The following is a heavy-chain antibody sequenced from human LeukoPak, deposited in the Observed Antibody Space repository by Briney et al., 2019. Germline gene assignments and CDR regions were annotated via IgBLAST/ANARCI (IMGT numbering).Heavy chain of an antibody. CDR2: RSIYNGNT. D-gene: IGHD2-2*01. V-gene: IGHV1-18*01. Sequence: ASVKVSCKASGYDFINYGISWVRQAPGQGLEWMGWRSIYNGNTDYKLQGRVTMTTDTSTNTAYMELRSLRSDDTAVYYCARVGYCSSTSCLPSFDPWGQGTLVTVSS. CDR1: GYDFINYG. CDR3: ARVGYCSSTSCLPSFDP. J-gene: IGHJ5*02.